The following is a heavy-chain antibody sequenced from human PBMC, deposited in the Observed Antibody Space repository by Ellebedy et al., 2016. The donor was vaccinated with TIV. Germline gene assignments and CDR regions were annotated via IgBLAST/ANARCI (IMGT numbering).Heavy chain of an antibody. CDR2: ISSSGTT. J-gene: IGHJ4*02. CDR3: ARTFTERLGAGTRHWVLDY. Sequence: SETLSLTCTVSGVSIANSYWSWIRQPPGKGLEWIGYISSSGTTNYSPSLKSRVTISVDTSKNQFSLKLKSVTADDTAVYYCARTFTERLGAGTRHWVLDYWGQGSLVTASS. CDR1: GVSIANSY. D-gene: IGHD2/OR15-2a*01. V-gene: IGHV4-59*01.